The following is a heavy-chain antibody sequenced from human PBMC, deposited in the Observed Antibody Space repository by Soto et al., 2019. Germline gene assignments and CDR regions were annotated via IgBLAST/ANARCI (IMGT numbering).Heavy chain of an antibody. CDR1: GGSISSSNW. V-gene: IGHV4-4*02. CDR3: ARSEATALDY. Sequence: SETLSLTCAVSGGSISSSNWWSWVRQPPGKGLEWIGEIYHSGSTNYNPSLKSRVIISVDESKNHFSLKLSSVTAADTAVYYCARSEATALDYWGQGTLVTVSS. J-gene: IGHJ4*02. D-gene: IGHD1-26*01. CDR2: IYHSGST.